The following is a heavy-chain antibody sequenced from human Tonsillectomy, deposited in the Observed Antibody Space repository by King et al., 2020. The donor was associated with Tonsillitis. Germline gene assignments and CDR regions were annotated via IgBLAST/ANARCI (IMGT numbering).Heavy chain of an antibody. CDR2: IKQDGSEK. CDR3: AREEASWSSWNFDY. D-gene: IGHD6-13*01. CDR1: GFTFSSYW. J-gene: IGHJ4*02. V-gene: IGHV3-7*03. Sequence: QLVQSGGGLVQPGGSLRLSCAASGFTFSSYWMSWVRQAPGKGLEWVAKIKQDGSEKYYVDSVKGRFTISRDNAKNSLYLQMNSLRVEDTAVYYCAREEASWSSWNFDYWGQGTLVTVSS.